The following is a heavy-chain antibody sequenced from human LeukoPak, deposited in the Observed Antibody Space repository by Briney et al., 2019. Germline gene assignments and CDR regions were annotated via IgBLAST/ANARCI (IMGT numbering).Heavy chain of an antibody. V-gene: IGHV1-3*01. J-gene: IGHJ4*02. Sequence: ASVKVSCKASGYTFTSYAMHWVRQAPGQRPEWMGWINAGNGNTKYSQKFQGRVTITRDTSASTAYMELSSLRSEDTAVYYCARVVDVNSYGLFDYWGQGTLVTVSS. CDR3: ARVVDVNSYGLFDY. CDR2: INAGNGNT. CDR1: GYTFTSYA. D-gene: IGHD5-18*01.